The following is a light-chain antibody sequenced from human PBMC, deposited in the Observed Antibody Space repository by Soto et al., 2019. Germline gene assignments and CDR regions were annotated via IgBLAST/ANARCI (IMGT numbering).Light chain of an antibody. Sequence: EIVLTQFPATLSLSPGERATLSCRASQGVGSYLAWYQQKPGQAPRLLIYDASPRTTAIPVRFSGSGSGTEFTLTISSLEHEDYSVYYCHQRSDWPPGTFGGGTKVEIK. J-gene: IGKJ4*01. CDR1: QGVGSY. CDR3: HQRSDWPPGT. V-gene: IGKV3-11*01. CDR2: DAS.